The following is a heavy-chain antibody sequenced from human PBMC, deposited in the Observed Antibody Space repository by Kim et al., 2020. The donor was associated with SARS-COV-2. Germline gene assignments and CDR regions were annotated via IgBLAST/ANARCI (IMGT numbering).Heavy chain of an antibody. CDR3: VKERTNGWYDFDY. J-gene: IGHJ4*02. Sequence: GGSLRLSCSASGFTFSSYAMHWVRQAPGKGLEYVSGISNNGGSTYYADSVKDRFIISRDNSKNTLYLQMSSLRSEDTAAYYCVKERTNGWYDFDYWGQGTLVTVSS. CDR1: GFTFSSYA. V-gene: IGHV3-64D*06. D-gene: IGHD6-19*01. CDR2: ISNNGGST.